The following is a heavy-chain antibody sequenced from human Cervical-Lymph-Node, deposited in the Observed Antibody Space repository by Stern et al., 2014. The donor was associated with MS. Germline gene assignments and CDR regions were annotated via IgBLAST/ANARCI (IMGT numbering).Heavy chain of an antibody. J-gene: IGHJ3*02. CDR3: ATWTQMLGAFDI. V-gene: IGHV1-3*01. D-gene: IGHD3/OR15-3a*01. CDR2: INAGNGYT. CDR1: GYTFITYG. Sequence: QVQLVQSGAEVKKPGASVKVSCKASGYTFITYGMYWVRQAPGQSLEWLGWINAGNGYTQYSQKFEGRVTITRDTSASTAYMELTSLRSEDTAVYYCATWTQMLGAFDIWGQGTKVTVSS.